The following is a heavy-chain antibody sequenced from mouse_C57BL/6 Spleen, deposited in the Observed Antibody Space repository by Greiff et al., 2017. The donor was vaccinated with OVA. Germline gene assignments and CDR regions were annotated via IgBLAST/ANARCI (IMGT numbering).Heavy chain of an antibody. CDR2: INPSNGGT. J-gene: IGHJ4*01. D-gene: IGHD4-1*01. CDR3: ARSNFYYAMDY. V-gene: IGHV1-53*01. Sequence: QVQLKQSGTELVKPGASVKLSCKASGYTFTSYWMHWVKQRPGQGLEWIGNINPSNGGTNYNEKFKSKATLTVDKSSSTAYMQLSSLTSEDSAVYYCARSNFYYAMDYWGQGTSVTVSS. CDR1: GYTFTSYW.